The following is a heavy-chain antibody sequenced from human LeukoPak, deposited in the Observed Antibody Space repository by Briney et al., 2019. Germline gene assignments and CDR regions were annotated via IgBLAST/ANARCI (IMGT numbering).Heavy chain of an antibody. CDR3: ARTLVVINDAFDI. Sequence: SETLSLTCTASGGSISSSSYYWSWIRQPPGKGLEWIGYIYYSGCTNYNPSLKSRVTISVKTSKNQFSLKLRSVTAADTAVYYCARTLVVINDAFDIWGQGTMVTVSS. V-gene: IGHV4-61*01. J-gene: IGHJ3*02. D-gene: IGHD3-22*01. CDR2: IYYSGCT. CDR1: GGSISSSSYY.